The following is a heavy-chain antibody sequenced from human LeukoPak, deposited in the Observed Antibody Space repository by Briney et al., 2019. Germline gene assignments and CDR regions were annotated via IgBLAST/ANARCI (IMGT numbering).Heavy chain of an antibody. CDR1: GFTLSSYT. Sequence: GESLRLSCLGSGFTLSSYTMNWVRQAPGKGLECVSFISSGGTYIYYADSVKGRFTISRDNAKNTLYLQMNSLRAEDTAVYYCARDGEFLPAAIEGTEYMDVWGKGTTVTVSS. CDR2: ISSGGTYI. J-gene: IGHJ6*03. V-gene: IGHV3-21*01. CDR3: ARDGEFLPAAIEGTEYMDV. D-gene: IGHD2-2*02.